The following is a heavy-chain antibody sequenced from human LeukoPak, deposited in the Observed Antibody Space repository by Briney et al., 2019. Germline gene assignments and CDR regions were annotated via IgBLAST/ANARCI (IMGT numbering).Heavy chain of an antibody. V-gene: IGHV4-59*01. Sequence: SETLSLTCTVSGGSISSYYWSWIRQPPGKGLEWIGYIYYSGSTNYNPSLKSRVTISVDTSKNLFSLKLSSVTAADTAVYYCARTTRDGYNRFDYWGQGTLVTVSS. J-gene: IGHJ4*02. CDR2: IYYSGST. CDR3: ARTTRDGYNRFDY. D-gene: IGHD5-24*01. CDR1: GGSISSYY.